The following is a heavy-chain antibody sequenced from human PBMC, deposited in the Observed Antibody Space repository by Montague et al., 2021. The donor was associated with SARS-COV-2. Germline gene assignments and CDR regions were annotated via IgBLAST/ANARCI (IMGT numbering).Heavy chain of an antibody. V-gene: IGHV4-39*07. CDR1: GGSISSDYY. J-gene: IGHJ4*02. Sequence: SETLSLTCTVAGGSISSDYYWAWLRQPPGKGLEWIGSKSYSGTTYHNPSLKSRAAISVSTSQNEFSLELSSVTAADTAVYYCARVRKHCDSRYCYSFFDHWGQGALVSVSS. CDR3: ARVRKHCDSRYCYSFFDH. CDR2: KSYSGTT. D-gene: IGHD2-21*02.